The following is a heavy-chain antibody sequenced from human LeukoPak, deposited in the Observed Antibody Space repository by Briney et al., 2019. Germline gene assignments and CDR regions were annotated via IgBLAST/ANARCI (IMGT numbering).Heavy chain of an antibody. D-gene: IGHD6-13*01. J-gene: IGHJ5*02. CDR1: GFTFSGSG. CDR3: ARDVQSNTWLETWFDP. CDR2: IWYDGSNK. V-gene: IGHV3-33*01. Sequence: GGSLRLSCAASGFTFSGSGMHWVRQAPGKGLEWVAIIWYDGSNKYYADSVKGRFTISRDNSKNTLYLQMNSLRAEDTAVYYCARDVQSNTWLETWFDPWGQGTLVTVSS.